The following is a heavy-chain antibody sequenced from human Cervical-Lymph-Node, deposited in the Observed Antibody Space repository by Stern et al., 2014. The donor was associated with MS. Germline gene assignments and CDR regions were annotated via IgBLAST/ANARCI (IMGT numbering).Heavy chain of an antibody. Sequence: VQLVESGAEVKKPGASVKVSCKASGYTFTSYGISWVRQAPGQGLEWMGRISPYNGYINYAQKLQGRVTMTTDNSTSTAYMELRSLRSDDTAVYYCLCYYDSSGYKAVWGQGTLVTVSS. CDR2: ISPYNGYI. CDR3: LCYYDSSGYKAV. V-gene: IGHV1-18*01. D-gene: IGHD3-22*01. CDR1: GYTFTSYG. J-gene: IGHJ4*02.